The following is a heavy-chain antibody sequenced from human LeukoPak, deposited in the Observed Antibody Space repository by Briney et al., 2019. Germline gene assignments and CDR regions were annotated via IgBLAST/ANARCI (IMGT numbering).Heavy chain of an antibody. CDR2: LSGSGTAT. CDR1: QFTFSRFA. CDR3: AKHLGSHSFLFYYMDV. V-gene: IGHV3-23*01. Sequence: GWSLRLSCEASQFTFSRFAMSWLRQAPGPGLEWVSTLSGSGTATYYADSVKGRFTTSRDNSKDTLYLQMDNLRADDTAVYYCAKHLGSHSFLFYYMDVWGTGTSVIVSS. J-gene: IGHJ6*03. D-gene: IGHD2-21*01.